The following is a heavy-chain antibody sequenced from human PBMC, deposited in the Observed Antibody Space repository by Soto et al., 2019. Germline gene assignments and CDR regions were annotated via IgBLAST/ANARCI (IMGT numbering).Heavy chain of an antibody. CDR2: ISSSSSYI. Sequence: GGSLRLSCAASGFTFSSYSMNWVRQAPGKGLEWVSSISSSSSYIYYADSVKGRFTISRDNAKNSLYLQMNSLRAEDTAVYYCARVYRKRGNYYYYYMDVWGKGTTVTVSS. V-gene: IGHV3-21*01. CDR3: ARVYRKRGNYYYYYMDV. CDR1: GFTFSSYS. D-gene: IGHD3-16*02. J-gene: IGHJ6*03.